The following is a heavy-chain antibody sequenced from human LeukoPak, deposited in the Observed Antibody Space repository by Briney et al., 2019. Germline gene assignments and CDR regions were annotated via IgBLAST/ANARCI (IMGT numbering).Heavy chain of an antibody. D-gene: IGHD2-2*01. V-gene: IGHV3-43D*03. Sequence: GGSLRLSCAASGFTFDDYAMHWVRQAPGKGLEWVSLINWDGNTTYYADSVNGRFTISRDNNKNSLYLQMNSLRGDDTALYYCVKDMDRVPSAAFDFWGQGTLVTVSS. CDR3: VKDMDRVPSAAFDF. J-gene: IGHJ4*02. CDR1: GFTFDDYA. CDR2: INWDGNTT.